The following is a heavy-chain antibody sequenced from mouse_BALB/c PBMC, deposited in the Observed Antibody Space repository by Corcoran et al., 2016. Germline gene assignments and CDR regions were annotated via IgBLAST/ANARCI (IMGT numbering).Heavy chain of an antibody. Sequence: EVQLQQSGPELVKPGASVKMSCKASGYTFTSYVMHWVKQKPGEGLEWIGYINPYNDGTKYNEKFKGKATLTSDKSSSTAYMELSSLTSEDSAVYYCAKGFYDYDEGLFDYWGQGTLVTVSA. CDR2: INPYNDGT. CDR1: GYTFTSYV. D-gene: IGHD2-4*01. CDR3: AKGFYDYDEGLFDY. J-gene: IGHJ3*01. V-gene: IGHV1S136*01.